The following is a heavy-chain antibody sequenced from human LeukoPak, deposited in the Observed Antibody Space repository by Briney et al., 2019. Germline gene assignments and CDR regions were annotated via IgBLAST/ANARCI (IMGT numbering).Heavy chain of an antibody. CDR3: VRDVSLGFCSGGACSAHFDY. J-gene: IGHJ4*02. V-gene: IGHV3-9*03. Sequence: PGRSLRLSCAASGFTFDDYAMHWVRQAPGKGLEWVSGISWNSGSTVYVDSVKGRFTISGDNAKNSLYLQMYSLRPEDMALYYCVRDVSLGFCSGGACSAHFDYWGQGTLVIVSS. CDR2: ISWNSGST. D-gene: IGHD2-15*01. CDR1: GFTFDDYA.